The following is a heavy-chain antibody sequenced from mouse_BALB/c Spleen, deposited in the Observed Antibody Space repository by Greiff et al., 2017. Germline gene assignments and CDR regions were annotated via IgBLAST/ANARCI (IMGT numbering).Heavy chain of an antibody. CDR2: INPSNGRT. J-gene: IGHJ2*01. CDR3: ARGEGNYDFDY. V-gene: IGHV1S81*02. CDR1: GYTFTSYW. Sequence: QVQLQQPGAELVKPGASVKLSCKASGYTFTSYWMHWVKQRPGQGLEWIGEINPSNGRTNYNEKFKSKATLTVDKSSSTAYMQLSSLTSEDSAVYYCARGEGNYDFDYWGQGTTLTVS. D-gene: IGHD2-1*01.